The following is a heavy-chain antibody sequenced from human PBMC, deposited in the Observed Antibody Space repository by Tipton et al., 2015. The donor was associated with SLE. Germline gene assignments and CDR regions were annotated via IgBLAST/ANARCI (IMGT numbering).Heavy chain of an antibody. CDR2: ITSNSGNR. V-gene: IGHV3-9*01. J-gene: IGHJ3*02. D-gene: IGHD3-16*01. CDR1: GFNFDDYA. CDR3: ARWGITPGMSNAFDI. Sequence: SLRLSCAASGFNFDDYAMHWVRQAPGKGLEWVSGITSNSGNRGYGDSVKGRFTISRDNAKNSLYLQMNTLTAEDTAVYYCARWGITPGMSNAFDIWGQGTVVSVSS.